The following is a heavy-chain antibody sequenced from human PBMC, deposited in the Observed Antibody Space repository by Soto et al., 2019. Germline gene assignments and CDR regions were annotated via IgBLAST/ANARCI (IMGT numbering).Heavy chain of an antibody. D-gene: IGHD6-13*01. CDR2: IIPIFGTA. CDR1: GGTFSSYA. Sequence: SVKVSCKASGGTFSSYAISWVRQAPGQGLEWMGGIIPIFGTANYAQKFQGRVTITADESTSTAYMELSSLRSEDTAVYYCASRVKIAAAGGFDYWGRGTLVTVSS. J-gene: IGHJ4*02. V-gene: IGHV1-69*13. CDR3: ASRVKIAAAGGFDY.